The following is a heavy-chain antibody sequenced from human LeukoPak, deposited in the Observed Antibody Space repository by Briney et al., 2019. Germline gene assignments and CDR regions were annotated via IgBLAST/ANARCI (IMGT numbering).Heavy chain of an antibody. Sequence: GGSLRLSCAASGFTFSTYWMNWYRQAPGKGLEWVGNINQDASEINYVDSVRGRFTISRDNAKNSLHLQMNSLRAEDTAVYYCAADRDNSDWQKRFDSWGQGTLVTVSS. D-gene: IGHD2-21*02. CDR1: GFTFSTYW. CDR2: INQDASEI. J-gene: IGHJ4*02. V-gene: IGHV3-7*01. CDR3: AADRDNSDWQKRFDS.